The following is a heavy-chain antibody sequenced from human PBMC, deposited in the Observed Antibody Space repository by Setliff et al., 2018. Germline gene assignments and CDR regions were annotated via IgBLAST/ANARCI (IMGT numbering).Heavy chain of an antibody. CDR2: ISVYNGDT. D-gene: IGHD2-2*01. V-gene: IGHV1-18*01. J-gene: IGHJ4*02. Sequence: ASVKVSCKVPADSDISYGISWLRQAPGQGPEWMGWISVYNGDTSYAQQFQGRVTMTTDTSTTTAYMEVRSLRSDDTAVYYCARDRKEIVVKPPAASLDYWGQGTLVTVSS. CDR3: ARDRKEIVVKPPAASLDY. CDR1: ADSDISYG.